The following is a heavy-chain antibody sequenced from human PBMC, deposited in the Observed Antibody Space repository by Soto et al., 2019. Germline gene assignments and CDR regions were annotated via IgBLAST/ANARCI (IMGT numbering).Heavy chain of an antibody. J-gene: IGHJ4*02. CDR1: GGTFSSYA. D-gene: IGHD6-13*01. CDR3: ARERGIRSSWPPAFDY. V-gene: IGHV1-69*12. Sequence: QVQLVQSGAEVKKPGSSVKVSCKASGGTFSSYAISWVRQAPGQGLEWMGGIIPIFGTANYAQKFQGRVPITADESTSTAYMELSSLRSEDTAVYYCARERGIRSSWPPAFDYWGQGTLVTVSS. CDR2: IIPIFGTA.